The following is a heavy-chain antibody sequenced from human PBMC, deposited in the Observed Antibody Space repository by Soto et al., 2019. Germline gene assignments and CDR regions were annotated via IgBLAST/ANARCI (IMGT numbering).Heavy chain of an antibody. Sequence: LRLSCVASGFTFSSYAMHWVRQAPGKGLEWVAVISYDGSNKYYADSVKGRFTISRDNAKNSLYLQMNSLRAEDTAVYYCARLRGYSYGFVDYWGQGTLVTVS. J-gene: IGHJ4*02. CDR2: ISYDGSNK. CDR1: GFTFSSYA. V-gene: IGHV3-30-3*01. CDR3: ARLRGYSYGFVDY. D-gene: IGHD5-18*01.